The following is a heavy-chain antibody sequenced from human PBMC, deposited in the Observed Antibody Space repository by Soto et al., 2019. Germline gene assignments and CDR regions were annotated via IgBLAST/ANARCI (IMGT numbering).Heavy chain of an antibody. J-gene: IGHJ5*02. CDR2: LYGGGST. CDR3: ARESRFLEWLSLNWFDP. CDR1: GFTVSNNY. Sequence: GGSLRLSCAASGFTVSNNYMSWVRQAPGKGLEWVSDLYGGGSTYYADSVKGRFTISRDNAKNSLYLQMNSLRDEDTAVYYCARESRFLEWLSLNWFDPWGQGTLVTVSS. V-gene: IGHV3-66*01. D-gene: IGHD3-3*01.